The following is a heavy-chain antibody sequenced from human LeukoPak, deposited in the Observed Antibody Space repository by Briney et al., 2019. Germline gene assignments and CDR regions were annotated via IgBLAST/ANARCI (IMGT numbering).Heavy chain of an antibody. D-gene: IGHD1-26*01. Sequence: GGSLRLSCAASGFTFSSYSMNWVRQAPGKGLEWVSSISSSSSYIYYADPVKGRFTISRDNAKNSLYLQMNSLRAEDTAVYYCARQWELPLTYYYYGMDVWGQGTTVTVSS. CDR3: ARQWELPLTYYYYGMDV. CDR1: GFTFSSYS. CDR2: ISSSSSYI. J-gene: IGHJ6*02. V-gene: IGHV3-21*01.